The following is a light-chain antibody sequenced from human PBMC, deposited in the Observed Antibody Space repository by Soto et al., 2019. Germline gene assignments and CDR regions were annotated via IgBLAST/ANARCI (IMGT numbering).Light chain of an antibody. CDR2: DDN. CDR1: SSDVGAYDY. CDR3: GSWDSSLSAYV. J-gene: IGLJ1*01. V-gene: IGLV1-51*01. Sequence: QSALPQPPSASGSPGQSVTISCTGTSSDVGAYDYVSWYQQLPGTAPKLLIYDDNKRPSGIPDRFSGSKSGTSATLGITGFQTGDEADYYCGSWDSSLSAYVFGTGTKLTVL.